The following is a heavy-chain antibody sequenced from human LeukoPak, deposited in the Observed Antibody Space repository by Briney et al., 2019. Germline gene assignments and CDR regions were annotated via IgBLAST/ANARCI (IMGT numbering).Heavy chain of an antibody. J-gene: IGHJ6*03. CDR2: IWYDGSNK. D-gene: IGHD6-13*01. V-gene: IGHV3-33*06. Sequence: GRSLRLSCAASGFTFSSYGMHWVRQAPGKGLEGVAVIWYDGSNKYYADSVKGRFTISRDNSKNTLYLQMNSLRAEDTAVYYCAKELAAAGGYYYYYMDVWGKGTTVTVSS. CDR1: GFTFSSYG. CDR3: AKELAAAGGYYYYYMDV.